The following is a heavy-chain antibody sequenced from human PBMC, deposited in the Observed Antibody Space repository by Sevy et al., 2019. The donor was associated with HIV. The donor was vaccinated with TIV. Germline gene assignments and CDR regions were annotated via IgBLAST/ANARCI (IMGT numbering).Heavy chain of an antibody. D-gene: IGHD6-13*01. CDR1: GFTFSSYS. CDR3: ARAAAAINDAFDI. CDR2: ISSSSSYI. J-gene: IGHJ3*02. Sequence: GGSLRLSCAAPGFTFSSYSMNWVRQAPGKGLEWVSSISSSSSYIYYADSVKGRFTISRDNAKNSLYLQMNSLRAEDTAVYYCARAAAAINDAFDIWGQGTMVTVSS. V-gene: IGHV3-21*01.